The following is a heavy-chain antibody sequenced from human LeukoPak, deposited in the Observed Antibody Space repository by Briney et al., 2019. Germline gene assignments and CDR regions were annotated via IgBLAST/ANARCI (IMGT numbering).Heavy chain of an antibody. J-gene: IGHJ5*02. D-gene: IGHD6-6*01. CDR1: GGTFSSYA. CDR3: ARVGKYSSSYNWFDP. V-gene: IGHV1-69*04. Sequence: GASVKVSCKASGGTFSSYAISWVRQAPGQGLEWMGRIIPILGIANYAQKFQGRVTITADKSTSTAYMELSSLRSEDTAVYYCARVGKYSSSYNWFDPWGQGTLVTVSS. CDR2: IIPILGIA.